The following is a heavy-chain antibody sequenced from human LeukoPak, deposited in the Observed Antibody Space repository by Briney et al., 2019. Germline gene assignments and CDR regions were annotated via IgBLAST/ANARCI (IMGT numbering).Heavy chain of an antibody. CDR3: ARGPTMKMDV. Sequence: GGSLRLSCAASGFTFGIYAMNWVRQAPGKGLEWVSYIGPSGSNIYYADSVKGRFTISRDNAKDSLYLQMNSLRAEDTAVYYCARGPTMKMDVWGKGTTVTVSS. CDR2: IGPSGSNI. D-gene: IGHD3-22*01. CDR1: GFTFGIYA. V-gene: IGHV3-48*01. J-gene: IGHJ6*04.